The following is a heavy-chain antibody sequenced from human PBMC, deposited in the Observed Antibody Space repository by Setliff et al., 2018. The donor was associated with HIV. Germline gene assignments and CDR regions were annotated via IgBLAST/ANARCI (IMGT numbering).Heavy chain of an antibody. Sequence: SETLSLTCAVSGDSITSTTWWTWVRQPPGKGLEWIGEIHHSGSTNYSPSLRSRVIISLDTAKNHFSLKLRSVTAADPAVYYCATGGHRLHDYWGQGTLVTVSS. CDR1: GDSITSTTW. J-gene: IGHJ4*02. V-gene: IGHV4-4*02. D-gene: IGHD1-26*01. CDR3: ATGGHRLHDY. CDR2: IHHSGST.